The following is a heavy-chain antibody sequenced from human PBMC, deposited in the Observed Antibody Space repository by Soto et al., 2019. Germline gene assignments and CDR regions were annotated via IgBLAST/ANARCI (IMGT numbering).Heavy chain of an antibody. Sequence: QVQLVQSGAEVKKPGSSVKVSCQASGGTFNNFAFTWLRQAPGPGLEWLGVIMPVFDTANNAQRYQGRVTITADEFTSTVYMEMSSLRADDTALYYCATATISPVSSAYHHYGMDVWGQGPTVTVSS. J-gene: IGHJ6*01. CDR1: GGTFNNFA. V-gene: IGHV1-69*01. D-gene: IGHD3-3*01. CDR3: ATATISPVSSAYHHYGMDV. CDR2: IMPVFDTA.